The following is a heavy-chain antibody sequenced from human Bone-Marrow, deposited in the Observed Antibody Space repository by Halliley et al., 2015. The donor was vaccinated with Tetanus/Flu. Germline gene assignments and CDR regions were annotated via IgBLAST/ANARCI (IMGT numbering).Heavy chain of an antibody. CDR2: ISWNSGDI. V-gene: IGHV3-9*01. CDR3: AKVSGWYDSPYYFDS. J-gene: IGHJ4*02. Sequence: CAVSGFTFDDYGMHWVRQAPGKGLEWVSGISWNSGDIGYADSVKGRFTISRDNAKNSLYLHMKSLRREDTALYYCAKVSGWYDSPYYFDSWGQGTLVPVSS. D-gene: IGHD6-19*01. CDR1: GFTFDDYG.